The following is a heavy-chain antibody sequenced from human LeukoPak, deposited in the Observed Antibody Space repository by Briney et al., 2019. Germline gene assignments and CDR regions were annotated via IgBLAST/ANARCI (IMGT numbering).Heavy chain of an antibody. V-gene: IGHV5-51*01. CDR3: ARRGDSYGRFDY. J-gene: IGHJ4*02. Sequence: GESLKISCKASGYNCTNYWIGWVRRMPGKGLEWIGIISPGDSDKRYSPSFQGQVTISADKSICTAYLQWSSLKASDTAMYYCARRGDSYGRFDYWGQGILVTVSS. CDR1: GYNCTNYW. CDR2: ISPGDSDK. D-gene: IGHD5-18*01.